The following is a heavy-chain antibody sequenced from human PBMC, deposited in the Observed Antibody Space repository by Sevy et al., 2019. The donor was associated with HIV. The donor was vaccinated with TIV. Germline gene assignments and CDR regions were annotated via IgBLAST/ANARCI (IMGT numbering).Heavy chain of an antibody. Sequence: SETLSLTCTVSGDLIDAYYWTWIRQPPGKGLEWIGYIFSRGNINYNPSLKGRLTLSLDPSKFQFSLKLTSMTAADTAMYYCARSRDSGFYSALGHWGQGTMVTVSS. CDR2: IFSRGNI. J-gene: IGHJ3*01. CDR1: GDLIDAYY. D-gene: IGHD4-4*01. CDR3: ARSRDSGFYSALGH. V-gene: IGHV4-59*01.